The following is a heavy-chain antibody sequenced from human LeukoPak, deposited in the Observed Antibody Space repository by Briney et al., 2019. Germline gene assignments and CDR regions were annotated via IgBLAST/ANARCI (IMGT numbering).Heavy chain of an antibody. Sequence: PSETLSLTCTVSGYSISSGYYWGWIRQPPGKGLEWIGSIYHSGSTYYNPSLKSRVTISVDTSKNQFSLKLSSVTAADTAVYYCARRGFGYCSGGSCYRYNWFDPWGQGTLVTVSS. CDR3: ARRGFGYCSGGSCYRYNWFDP. CDR2: IYHSGST. D-gene: IGHD2-15*01. J-gene: IGHJ5*02. V-gene: IGHV4-38-2*02. CDR1: GYSISSGYY.